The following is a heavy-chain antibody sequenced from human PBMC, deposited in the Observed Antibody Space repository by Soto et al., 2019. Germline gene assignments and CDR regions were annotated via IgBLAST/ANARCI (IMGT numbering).Heavy chain of an antibody. V-gene: IGHV1-3*01. Sequence: QVQLVQSGAEVKKPGASVKVSCKASGYTFTSYAMHWVRQAPGQRLEWMGWINAGNGNTKYSQKFQGRVTITRDTSASTAYMELSSLRSEDTAVYYCARGRTQWLGELGYWGQGTLGTVSS. D-gene: IGHD3-10*01. CDR3: ARGRTQWLGELGY. J-gene: IGHJ4*02. CDR1: GYTFTSYA. CDR2: INAGNGNT.